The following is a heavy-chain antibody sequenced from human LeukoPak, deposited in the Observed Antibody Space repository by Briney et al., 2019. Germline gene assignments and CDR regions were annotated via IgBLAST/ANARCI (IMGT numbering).Heavy chain of an antibody. CDR3: ARSREAWLLGDAFDI. J-gene: IGHJ3*02. CDR1: GDSISSSNCY. D-gene: IGHD5-24*01. Sequence: SETLSLTCTVSGDSISSSNCYWGWIRQPPGKGLEWIGSIYFSGGTYYNASLKSRVTISVDTSKNQFSLKLSSVTAADTAVYYCARSREAWLLGDAFDIWGQGTMVTVSS. CDR2: IYFSGGT. V-gene: IGHV4-39*01.